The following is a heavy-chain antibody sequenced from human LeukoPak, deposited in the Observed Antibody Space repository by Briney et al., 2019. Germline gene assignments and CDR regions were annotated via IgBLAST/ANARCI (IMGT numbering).Heavy chain of an antibody. Sequence: GASVKVSCKASGYTFTGYYMHWVRQAPGQGLEWMGWINPNSGGTNYAQKFQGRVTMTRDTSISTAYMELSRLRSDDTAVYYCARGFRDGYNFRDAFDIWGQGTMVTVSS. CDR2: INPNSGGT. CDR3: ARGFRDGYNFRDAFDI. V-gene: IGHV1-2*02. D-gene: IGHD5-24*01. CDR1: GYTFTGYY. J-gene: IGHJ3*02.